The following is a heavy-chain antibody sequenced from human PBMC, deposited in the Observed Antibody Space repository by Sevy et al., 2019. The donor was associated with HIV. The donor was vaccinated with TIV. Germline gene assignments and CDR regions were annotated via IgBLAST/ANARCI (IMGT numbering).Heavy chain of an antibody. CDR2: IYYNGHI. CDR1: GGFMTSLY. Sequence: SETLSLTCTVSGGFMTSLYWNWIRQPPGKGLEWIANIYYNGHINYNPALKSRVTLSLDTSKNQFSLRLRSVTAADTAMYYCAGENAWGRGYSWGQGPLVTVSS. CDR3: AGENAWGRGYS. J-gene: IGHJ4*02. V-gene: IGHV4-59*08. D-gene: IGHD1-26*01.